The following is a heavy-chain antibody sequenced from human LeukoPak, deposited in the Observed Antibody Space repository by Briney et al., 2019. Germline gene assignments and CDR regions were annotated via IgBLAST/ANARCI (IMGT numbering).Heavy chain of an antibody. D-gene: IGHD3-9*01. V-gene: IGHV4-4*07. CDR1: GGSISSYY. CDR3: ARVYDILTGYYTFDY. J-gene: IGHJ4*02. Sequence: SETLSLTCTVSGGSISSYYWTWLRQPAGKGLEWIGRIYSSGSTNYSPSLKSRVTMSVDTSKNQFSLKLSSVTAADTAVYYCARVYDILTGYYTFDYWGQGTLVTVSS. CDR2: IYSSGST.